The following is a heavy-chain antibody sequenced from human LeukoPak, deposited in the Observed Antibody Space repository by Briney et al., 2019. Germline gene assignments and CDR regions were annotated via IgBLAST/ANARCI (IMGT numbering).Heavy chain of an antibody. J-gene: IGHJ4*02. V-gene: IGHV1-18*01. Sequence: ASVKVSCKASGYTFTSYGISWVRQAPGQGLEWMGWISAYNGNTNYAQKLQGRVTMTTDTSTSTAYMELRSLRSDDTAVYYCARDRVTYDYVWGSYRFGYFDYWRQGTLVTVSS. D-gene: IGHD3-16*02. CDR2: ISAYNGNT. CDR1: GYTFTSYG. CDR3: ARDRVTYDYVWGSYRFGYFDY.